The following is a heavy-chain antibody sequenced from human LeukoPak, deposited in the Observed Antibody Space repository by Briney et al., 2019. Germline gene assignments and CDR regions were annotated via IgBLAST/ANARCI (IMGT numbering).Heavy chain of an antibody. V-gene: IGHV3-30*18. Sequence: GGSLRLSCAASGFTFSSYGMHWVRQAPGKGLEWVAVISYDGSNKYYADSVKGRFTISRDNSKNTLYLQMNSLRAEDTAVYYCAKGVPEYDFWGGYYPGQYGMDVWGQGTTVTVSS. CDR1: GFTFSSYG. CDR2: ISYDGSNK. D-gene: IGHD3-3*01. J-gene: IGHJ6*02. CDR3: AKGVPEYDFWGGYYPGQYGMDV.